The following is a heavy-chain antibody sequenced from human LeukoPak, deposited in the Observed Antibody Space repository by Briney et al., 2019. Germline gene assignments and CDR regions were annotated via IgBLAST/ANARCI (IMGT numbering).Heavy chain of an antibody. D-gene: IGHD6-13*01. CDR1: GFTFSDYA. V-gene: IGHV3-23*01. Sequence: PGGSLRLSCAASGFTFSDYAMSWVRQAPGKGLEWVSSISGGGSDTYYSDSVKGRFTISRDNSKNTVSLQINSLRAEDTAVYYCAKVSSWSKYYFDYWGQGTLVTVSS. J-gene: IGHJ4*02. CDR3: AKVSSWSKYYFDY. CDR2: ISGGGSDT.